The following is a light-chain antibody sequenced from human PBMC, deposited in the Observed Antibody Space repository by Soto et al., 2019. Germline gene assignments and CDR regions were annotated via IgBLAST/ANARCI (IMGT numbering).Light chain of an antibody. CDR3: LHYYEWPRWT. CDR2: GAS. V-gene: IGKV3-15*01. J-gene: IGKJ1*01. CDR1: QSVSIL. Sequence: EIVMTQSPATLSVSPGERATLSCRASQSVSILLAWYQQHPGQTPRLLIYGASTTATGIPARFSGSGTGTEFTLTISSLQSEDFAVYYCLHYYEWPRWTFGQGTKVDI.